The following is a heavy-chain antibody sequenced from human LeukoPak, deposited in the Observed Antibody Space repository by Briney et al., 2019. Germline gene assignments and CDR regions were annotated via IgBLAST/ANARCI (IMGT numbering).Heavy chain of an antibody. J-gene: IGHJ4*02. CDR3: ARIFIRNGYSSYFDC. V-gene: IGHV4-38-2*02. CDR1: GFSISSGHY. D-gene: IGHD5-18*01. CDR2: VYQSGTT. Sequence: SETLSLTCTVSGFSISSGHYWGWVRQPPGAGLEWIGSVYQSGTTYNNPSLKSRVTTSVDMSKNQFSLRLRPVTAADTAVYYCARIFIRNGYSSYFDCWGQGTLGTVSS.